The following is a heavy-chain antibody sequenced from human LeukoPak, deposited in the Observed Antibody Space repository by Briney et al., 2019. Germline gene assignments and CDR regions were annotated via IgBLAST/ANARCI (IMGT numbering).Heavy chain of an antibody. CDR2: INPSGGST. CDR3: ASADPGYSSGWPY. D-gene: IGHD6-19*01. Sequence: GASVKVSCKASGYTFTSYYMQWVRQAPGQGLEWMGIINPSGGSTSYAQKFQGRVTMTRDMSTSTVYMELSSLRSEDTAVYYCASADPGYSSGWPYWGQGTLVTVSS. V-gene: IGHV1-46*01. J-gene: IGHJ4*02. CDR1: GYTFTSYY.